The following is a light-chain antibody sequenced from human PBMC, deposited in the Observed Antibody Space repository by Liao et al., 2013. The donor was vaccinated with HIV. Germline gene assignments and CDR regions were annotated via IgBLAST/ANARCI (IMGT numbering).Light chain of an antibody. Sequence: SYVLTQPPSVSVAPGKTARITCGGNNIGSKSVHWYQQKPGQAPVLVIYNDSHRPSGIPERFSGSNSGNTATLTISRVEAGDEADYYCQVWDSSSDHRGVFGGGTKLTVL. CDR3: QVWDSSSDHRGV. CDR1: NIGSKS. J-gene: IGLJ3*02. V-gene: IGLV3-21*04. CDR2: NDS.